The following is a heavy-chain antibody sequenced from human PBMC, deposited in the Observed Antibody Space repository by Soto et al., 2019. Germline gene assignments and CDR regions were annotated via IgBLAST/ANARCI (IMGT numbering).Heavy chain of an antibody. D-gene: IGHD6-19*01. V-gene: IGHV3-30*03. CDR3: ARDVRTPEAGRPNCFEP. Sequence: GGSLRLSCAASGFTFSSYGMHWVRQAPGKGLEWVAVISYDGSNKYYADSVKGRFTISRDNSKNTLYLQMNSLRAEDTAVYYCARDVRTPEAGRPNCFEPWGQGTLVTVSS. J-gene: IGHJ5*02. CDR2: ISYDGSNK. CDR1: GFTFSSYG.